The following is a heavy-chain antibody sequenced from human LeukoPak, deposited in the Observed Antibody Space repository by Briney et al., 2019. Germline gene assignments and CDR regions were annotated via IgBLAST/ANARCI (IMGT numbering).Heavy chain of an antibody. CDR3: ARVRVGIAARGESHYYYYYMDV. D-gene: IGHD6-6*01. CDR2: IYHSGST. V-gene: IGHV4-30-2*01. J-gene: IGHJ6*03. Sequence: PSETLSLTCTVSGGSISSGGYYWSWIRQPPGKGLEWIGYIYHSGSTYYNPSLKSRVTISVDRSKNRFSLKLSSVTAADTAVYYCARVRVGIAARGESHYYYYYMDVWGKGTTVTVSS. CDR1: GGSISSGGYY.